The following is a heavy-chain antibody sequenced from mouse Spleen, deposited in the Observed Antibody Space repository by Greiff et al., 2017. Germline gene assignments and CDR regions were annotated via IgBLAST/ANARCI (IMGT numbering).Heavy chain of an antibody. CDR2: IDPSDSET. Sequence: QVQLQQPGAELVRPGSSVKLSCKASGYTFTSYWMHWVKQRPIQGLEWIGNIDPSDSETHYNQKFKDKATLTVDKSSSTAYMQLSSLTSEDSAVYYCARGGGNYGSSYYFDYWGQGTTLTVSS. D-gene: IGHD2-1*01. V-gene: IGHV1-52*01. CDR3: ARGGGNYGSSYYFDY. J-gene: IGHJ2*01. CDR1: GYTFTSYW.